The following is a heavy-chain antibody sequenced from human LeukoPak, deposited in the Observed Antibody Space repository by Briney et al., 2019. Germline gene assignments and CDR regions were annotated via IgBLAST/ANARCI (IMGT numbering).Heavy chain of an antibody. CDR3: ARDPSYGSGTMYYGMDV. J-gene: IGHJ6*02. CDR1: GYTFNTYG. V-gene: IGHV1-2*04. CDR2: INPKSGGT. D-gene: IGHD3-10*01. Sequence: ASVKVSCKPYGYTFNTYGITWVRQAPGQGLEWMGWINPKSGGTNYAQKFQGWVTMTRDTSISTAYMELSSLKSDDTAVYYCARDPSYGSGTMYYGMDVWGQGTTVTVSS.